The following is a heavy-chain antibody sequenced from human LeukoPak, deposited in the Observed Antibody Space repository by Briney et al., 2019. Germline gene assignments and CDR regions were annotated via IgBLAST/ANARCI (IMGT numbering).Heavy chain of an antibody. Sequence: SETLSLTCTVSGGSISSYYWSWIRQPPGKGLEWIGYIYYSGSTNYNPSLKSRVTISVDTSKNQFSLKLSSVTAADTAVYYCARRIVDWEGQPHFDYWGQGTLVTVSS. J-gene: IGHJ4*02. CDR3: ARRIVDWEGQPHFDY. D-gene: IGHD1-26*01. V-gene: IGHV4-59*08. CDR1: GGSISSYY. CDR2: IYYSGST.